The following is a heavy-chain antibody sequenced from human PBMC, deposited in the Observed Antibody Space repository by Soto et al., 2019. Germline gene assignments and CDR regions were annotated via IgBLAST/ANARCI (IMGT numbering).Heavy chain of an antibody. CDR2: ISGSGGST. V-gene: IGHV3-23*01. CDR1: GFTFSSYA. J-gene: IGHJ4*02. D-gene: IGHD2-21*02. CDR3: AKARKGGDYSFDY. Sequence: EVQLLESGGGLVQPRGSLRLSCAASGFTFSSYAMSWVRQAPGKGLEWVSAISGSGGSTYYADSVKGRFTISRDNSKNTLYLQMNSLRAEDTAVYYCAKARKGGDYSFDYWGQGTLVTVSS.